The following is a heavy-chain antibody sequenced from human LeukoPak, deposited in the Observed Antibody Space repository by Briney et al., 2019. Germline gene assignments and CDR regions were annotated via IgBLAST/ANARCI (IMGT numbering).Heavy chain of an antibody. D-gene: IGHD3-22*01. CDR2: INSDGSST. CDR1: GFTFSSYW. CDR3: ARDRVTMIVVVPIGYFDL. V-gene: IGHV3-74*01. J-gene: IGHJ2*01. Sequence: PGGSLRLSCAASGFTFSSYWMHWVRQAPGKGLVWVSRINSDGSSTSYADSVKGRFTISRDNSKNTLYLQMNSLRAEDTAVYYCARDRVTMIVVVPIGYFDLWGRGTLVTVSS.